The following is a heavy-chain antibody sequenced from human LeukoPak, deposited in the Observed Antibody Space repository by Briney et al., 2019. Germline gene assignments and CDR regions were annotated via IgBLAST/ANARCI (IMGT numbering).Heavy chain of an antibody. CDR1: GFTFSSYA. CDR3: ARAMGAFFDY. V-gene: IGHV3-64*01. Sequence: GGSLRLSCAASGFTFSSYAMHWVRQAPGKGLEYVLAISSNGGSTYYANSVKGRFTISRDNSKNTLYLQMGSLRAEDMAVYYCARAMGAFFDYWGQGTLVTVSS. D-gene: IGHD1-26*01. J-gene: IGHJ4*02. CDR2: ISSNGGST.